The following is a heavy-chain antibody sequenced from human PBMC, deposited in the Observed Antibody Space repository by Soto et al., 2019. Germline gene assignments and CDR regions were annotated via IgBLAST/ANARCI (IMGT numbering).Heavy chain of an antibody. CDR1: GGSISSSSYH. CDR2: IYYSGST. V-gene: IGHV4-39*01. Sequence: PSETLSLTCTVSGGSISSSSYHWGWIRQPPGKGLEWIGSIYYSGSTYYNPSLKSRVTISVDTSKNQFSLKLGSVTAADTAVYYCASPGRYYYGSGSYFPFDYWGQGTLVTVSS. J-gene: IGHJ4*02. D-gene: IGHD3-10*01. CDR3: ASPGRYYYGSGSYFPFDY.